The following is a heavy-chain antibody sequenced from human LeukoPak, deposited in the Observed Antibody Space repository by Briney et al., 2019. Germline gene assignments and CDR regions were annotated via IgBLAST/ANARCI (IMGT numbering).Heavy chain of an antibody. CDR1: GFTFTGHN. J-gene: IGHJ4*02. D-gene: IGHD3-16*01. Sequence: PGGSLSLSCAASGFTFTGHNMNWVRQAPGKGLEWISFVSISSGTIYYADSVKGRFSISRDNAKSSLDLQMNSLRAEDTAVYYCARAMSTFGGVRNYFDSWGQGTLVTVSS. CDR3: ARAMSTFGGVRNYFDS. V-gene: IGHV3-48*04. CDR2: VSISSGTI.